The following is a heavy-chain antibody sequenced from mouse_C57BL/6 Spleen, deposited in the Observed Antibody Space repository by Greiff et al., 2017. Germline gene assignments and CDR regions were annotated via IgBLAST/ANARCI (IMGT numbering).Heavy chain of an antibody. V-gene: IGHV5-9-1*02. D-gene: IGHD2-4*01. J-gene: IGHJ1*03. CDR1: GFTFSSYA. Sequence: DVQLVESGEGLVKPGGSLKLSCAASGFTFSSYALSWFRQTPEQRLEWVAYISSGGDYIYYADTVKGRFTISRDNARNTLYLQMSSLKSEDTAMYYCTRAPTYDYDGYWYFDVWGTGTTVTVSS. CDR3: TRAPTYDYDGYWYFDV. CDR2: ISSGGDYI.